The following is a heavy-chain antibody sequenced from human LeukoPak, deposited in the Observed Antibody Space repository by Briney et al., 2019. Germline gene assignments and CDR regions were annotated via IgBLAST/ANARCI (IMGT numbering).Heavy chain of an antibody. J-gene: IGHJ4*02. CDR3: ARSTTTSLFDY. D-gene: IGHD1-1*01. V-gene: IGHV3-48*03. Sequence: QPGGSLRLSCAASGFTFSSYEMNWVRQAPGKGLEWVSFITSSGTSIFYADSVKGRFTISRDNAKNSLYLQMNSLRAEDTAVYYCARSTTTSLFDYWGQGTLVSVSS. CDR1: GFTFSSYE. CDR2: ITSSGTSI.